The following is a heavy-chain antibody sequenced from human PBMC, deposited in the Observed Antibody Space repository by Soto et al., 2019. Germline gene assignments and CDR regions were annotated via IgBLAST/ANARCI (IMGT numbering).Heavy chain of an antibody. D-gene: IGHD3-16*02. CDR1: GGTFSSSG. CDR3: ARWPQPRYTADPYAVDV. V-gene: IGHV1-69*11. J-gene: IGHJ6*02. CDR2: IVPSLDTT. Sequence: QVHLVQSGTEVKKPGASVKVSCKASGGTFSSSGFSWVRQSPGQGLEWMGMIVPSLDTTNYAQKFQARVTITAAEVTSTAYMELRSLRSEATAVYYCARWPQPRYTADPYAVDVWGQGTRVIVSS.